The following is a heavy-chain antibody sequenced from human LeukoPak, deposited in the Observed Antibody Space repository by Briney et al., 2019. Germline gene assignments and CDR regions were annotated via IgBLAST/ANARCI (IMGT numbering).Heavy chain of an antibody. CDR2: ICYSGST. V-gene: IGHV4-59*08. D-gene: IGHD6-19*01. J-gene: IGHJ4*02. CDR1: GGSISGYF. Sequence: SETLSLTCTVSGGSISGYFWNWIRQPPGKGLEWIGYICYSGSTNYNPSLKSRVTISVDTSKNQFSLKLSSVTAADTAVYYCARHVEQWLTPFDYWGQGTLVTVSS. CDR3: ARHVEQWLTPFDY.